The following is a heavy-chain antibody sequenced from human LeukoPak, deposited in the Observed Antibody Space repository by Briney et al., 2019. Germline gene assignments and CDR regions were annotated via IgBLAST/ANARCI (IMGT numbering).Heavy chain of an antibody. CDR3: ATIPSFDYGNY. CDR2: ISSSSSYI. Sequence: GGSLRLSCAASGLTFSSYSMNWVRQAPGKGLEWVSSISSSSSYIYYADSVKGRFTISRDNAKNSLYLQMNSLRAEDTAVYYCATIPSFDYGNYWGQGTLVTVSS. CDR1: GLTFSSYS. J-gene: IGHJ4*02. V-gene: IGHV3-21*01. D-gene: IGHD4-17*01.